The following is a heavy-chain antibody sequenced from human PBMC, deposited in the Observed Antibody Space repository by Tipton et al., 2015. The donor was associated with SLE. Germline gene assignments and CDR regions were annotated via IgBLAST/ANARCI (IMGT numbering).Heavy chain of an antibody. J-gene: IGHJ6*03. D-gene: IGHD3-10*01. V-gene: IGHV1-46*01. CDR2: INPSGGST. CDR1: GYTFTSYY. CDR3: ARARGVVNDYYYMDV. Sequence: QGQLVQSGAEVKKPGASVKVSCKASGYTFTSYYMHWVRQAPGQGLEWMGIINPSGGSTSYAQKFQGRVTMTRDTSTSTVYMELSSLRSEDTAVYYCARARGVVNDYYYMDVWGKGTTVTVSS.